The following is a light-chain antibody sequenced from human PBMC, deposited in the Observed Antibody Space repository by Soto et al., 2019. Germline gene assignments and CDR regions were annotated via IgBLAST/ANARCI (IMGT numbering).Light chain of an antibody. J-gene: IGKJ1*01. Sequence: DIQMTQSPSSLSASVGDRVTITCRASPGISNYLAWYQQKPGKVPKLLIHAASTLQSGVPSRSSGSGSGTDFTLTISSLEPEDVATYYCQKYNSAPWTFGQGTKVEIK. CDR1: PGISNY. CDR2: AAS. V-gene: IGKV1-27*01. CDR3: QKYNSAPWT.